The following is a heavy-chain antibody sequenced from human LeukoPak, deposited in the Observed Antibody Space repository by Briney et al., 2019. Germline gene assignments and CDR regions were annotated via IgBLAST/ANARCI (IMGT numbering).Heavy chain of an antibody. J-gene: IGHJ3*02. V-gene: IGHV1-2*02. Sequence: ASVKVSCKASGYTFTAYYMHWVRQAPGQGLEWMGWINPNSGGTNTSQKFQDRVTLTRDTSISTAYMELNRLRSDDTAVYYCARDGDYYDSSGYHDAFDIWGQGTMVTVSS. CDR2: INPNSGGT. CDR3: ARDGDYYDSSGYHDAFDI. CDR1: GYTFTAYY. D-gene: IGHD3-22*01.